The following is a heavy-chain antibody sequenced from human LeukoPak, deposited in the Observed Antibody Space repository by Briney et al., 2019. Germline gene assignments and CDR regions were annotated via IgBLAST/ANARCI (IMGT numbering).Heavy chain of an antibody. CDR1: GFTFDDYA. J-gene: IGHJ4*02. D-gene: IGHD1-26*01. Sequence: PPGGSLRLSCAASGFTFDDYAMHWVRQAPGKGLEWVSGISWNSGSIGYADSVKGRLTISRDNAKNSLYLQMNSLRAEDTAVYYCARGATYAYYQDYWGQGTLVTVSS. CDR2: ISWNSGSI. V-gene: IGHV3-9*01. CDR3: ARGATYAYYQDY.